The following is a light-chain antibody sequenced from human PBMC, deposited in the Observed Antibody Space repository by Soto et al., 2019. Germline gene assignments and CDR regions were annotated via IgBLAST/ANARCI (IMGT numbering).Light chain of an antibody. J-gene: IGKJ1*01. CDR3: QQYDSYSPVT. Sequence: DIQMTQSPSTLSASVGDRITITCRASQSISIWLAWYQQKPGKAPKLLIYKASTLESGVPSRFSGSGSGTEFTLTISSLQPDDLATYYCQQYDSYSPVTFGQGTKVEIK. V-gene: IGKV1-5*03. CDR2: KAS. CDR1: QSISIW.